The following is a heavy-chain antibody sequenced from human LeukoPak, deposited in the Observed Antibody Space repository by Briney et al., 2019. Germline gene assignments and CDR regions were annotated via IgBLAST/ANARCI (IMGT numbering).Heavy chain of an antibody. Sequence: SETLSLTCTVSGGSISSYYWSWIRQPAGKGLEWIGRIYTSGSTSYNPSLKSRLTMSLDTSKNQFSLKLSSVTAADTAVYYCARNPYGSGSYYNAWGQGTLVTVSS. V-gene: IGHV4-4*07. CDR2: IYTSGST. CDR3: ARNPYGSGSYYNA. D-gene: IGHD3-10*01. J-gene: IGHJ5*02. CDR1: GGSISSYY.